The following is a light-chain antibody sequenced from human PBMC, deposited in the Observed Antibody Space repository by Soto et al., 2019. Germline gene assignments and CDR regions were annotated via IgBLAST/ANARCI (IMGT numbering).Light chain of an antibody. J-gene: IGKJ1*01. CDR1: QSVSSSY. CDR2: GAS. CDR3: QQYGSSLWT. Sequence: EIVLTQSPGTLSLSPGDRATLSCRASQSVSSSYLAWYQQKPGQGPRLLIYGASSRATGIPDRFSGSGSGTDFTLTISRLEPEDFAVYYCQQYGSSLWTFGQGTKVEIK. V-gene: IGKV3-20*01.